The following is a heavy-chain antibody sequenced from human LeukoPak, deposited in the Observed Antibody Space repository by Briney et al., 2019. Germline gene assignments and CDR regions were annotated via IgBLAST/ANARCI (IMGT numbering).Heavy chain of an antibody. CDR1: GYTFTSYG. Sequence: GASVTVSCKASGYTFTSYGISWVRQAPGDGREWMGWISAYNGNTNYAQKLQGRVTMTTDTSTSTAYMELRSLRSDDTAVYYCAREGDGYSGSFPDRDYWGQGTLVTVSS. D-gene: IGHD1-26*01. V-gene: IGHV1-18*01. J-gene: IGHJ4*02. CDR3: AREGDGYSGSFPDRDY. CDR2: ISAYNGNT.